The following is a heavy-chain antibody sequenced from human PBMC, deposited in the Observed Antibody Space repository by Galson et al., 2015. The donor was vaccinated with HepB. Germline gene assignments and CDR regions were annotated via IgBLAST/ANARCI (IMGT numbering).Heavy chain of an antibody. D-gene: IGHD1-26*01. V-gene: IGHV3-30*18. J-gene: IGHJ3*02. CDR2: ISYDGTDK. CDR1: GFTFSSYG. Sequence: SLRLSCAGSGFTFSSYGLHWVRQAPGKGLEWVALISYDGTDKNHADSVKGRFAISRDDSLNTLYLQMNSLRPEDTAVYYCAKPGGSHGFYDSLHMWGQGTTVTVSS. CDR3: AKPGGSHGFYDSLHM.